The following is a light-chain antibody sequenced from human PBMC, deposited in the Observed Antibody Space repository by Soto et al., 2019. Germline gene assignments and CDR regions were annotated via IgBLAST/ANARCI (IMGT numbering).Light chain of an antibody. CDR1: QGISSY. V-gene: IGKV1-5*03. CDR3: QQYNSYSRT. Sequence: SPSPSFISATAGDSVTITCRTSQGISSYLAWYQQKPGKAPKRLIYKASNLQSGVPSRFSGSGSGTEFTLTISSLQPDDFATYYCQQYNSYSRTFGQGTKVDI. CDR2: KAS. J-gene: IGKJ1*01.